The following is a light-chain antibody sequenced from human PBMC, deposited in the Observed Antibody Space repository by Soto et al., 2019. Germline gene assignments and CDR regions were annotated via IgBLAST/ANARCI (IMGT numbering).Light chain of an antibody. CDR3: QQYNSYPWA. Sequence: DIQMTQSPSTLSASVGDRVTITCRASRTIGTWLAWYQQKPGEAPKLLIYQASPLQPVGPSRFSGSGSGTEFTLTISSLQPDDSATYYCQQYNSYPWAFGQGTKVEIK. CDR1: RTIGTW. J-gene: IGKJ1*01. V-gene: IGKV1-5*03. CDR2: QAS.